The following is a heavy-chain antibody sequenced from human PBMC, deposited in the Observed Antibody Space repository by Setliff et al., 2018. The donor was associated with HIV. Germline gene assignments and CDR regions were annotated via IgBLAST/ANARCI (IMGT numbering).Heavy chain of an antibody. V-gene: IGHV4-59*01. J-gene: IGHJ2*01. D-gene: IGHD1-26*01. CDR3: ARSAMAKYSYGQSPIPSYWFFDL. Sequence: SETLSLTCTVSGGSIKNYYWSWIRQSPEKGLEWIGYIYYSGDTDYNPSLRSRVTISVDTSQNRFSLRLTSVTAADTGVYFCARSAMAKYSYGQSPIPSYWFFDLWGRGTLVTAPQ. CDR1: GGSIKNYY. CDR2: IYYSGDT.